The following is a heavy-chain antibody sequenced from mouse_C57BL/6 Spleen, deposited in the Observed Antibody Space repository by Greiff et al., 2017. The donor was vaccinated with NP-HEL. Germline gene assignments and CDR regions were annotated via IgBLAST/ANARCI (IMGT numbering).Heavy chain of an antibody. Sequence: VQLQQPGAELVKPGASVKLSCKASGYTFTSYWMQWVKPRPGQGLAWIGEIDPSDSYTNSNQKFKGKATLTVDKSSSTAYMQLISLTAEDSAVYYCARSSGDSWYFDVWGTGTTVTVSS. D-gene: IGHD3-2*02. CDR2: IDPSDSYT. V-gene: IGHV1-50*01. J-gene: IGHJ1*03. CDR3: ARSSGDSWYFDV. CDR1: GYTFTSYW.